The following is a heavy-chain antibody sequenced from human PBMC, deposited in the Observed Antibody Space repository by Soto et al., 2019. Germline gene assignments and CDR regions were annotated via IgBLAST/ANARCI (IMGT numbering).Heavy chain of an antibody. CDR2: ISYDGSNK. Sequence: QVQLVESGGGVVQPGRSLRLSCAASGFTFSSYGMHWVRQAPGKGLEWVAVISYDGSNKYYADSVKGRVTISRDNSKNTLYLQMNSLRAEDTAVYYCAKDNGYGDYGEYFQHWGQGTLVTVSS. J-gene: IGHJ1*01. D-gene: IGHD4-17*01. CDR1: GFTFSSYG. V-gene: IGHV3-30*18. CDR3: AKDNGYGDYGEYFQH.